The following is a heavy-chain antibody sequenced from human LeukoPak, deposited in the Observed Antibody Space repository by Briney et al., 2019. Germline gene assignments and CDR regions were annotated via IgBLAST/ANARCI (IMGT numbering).Heavy chain of an antibody. V-gene: IGHV1-46*01. J-gene: IGHJ4*02. D-gene: IGHD1-26*01. Sequence: ASVKVSCKASGYTFSNYYMHWVRQAPGQGIEWLGIINPSGGSTSYAQKFQGRVTMTRDTSTSTVYMELSSLRSEDTAVYYCARAPREGVGLDYWGQGTLVTVST. CDR1: GYTFSNYY. CDR3: ARAPREGVGLDY. CDR2: INPSGGST.